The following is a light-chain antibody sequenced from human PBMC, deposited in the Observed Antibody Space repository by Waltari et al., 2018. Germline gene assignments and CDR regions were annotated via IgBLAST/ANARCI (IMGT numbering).Light chain of an antibody. V-gene: IGLV8-61*01. CDR2: RTN. CDR3: VLLMQSGVWV. J-gene: IGLJ3*02. Sequence: QTVVTQEPSFSVSPGGTVTLTCGLSSGPVSTNYYPSWYQQTPGQAPRTLIYRTNTRSSGVPDRFSGSILGNKAALTITGAQADDESDYYCVLLMQSGVWVFGGGTKLTVL. CDR1: SGPVSTNYY.